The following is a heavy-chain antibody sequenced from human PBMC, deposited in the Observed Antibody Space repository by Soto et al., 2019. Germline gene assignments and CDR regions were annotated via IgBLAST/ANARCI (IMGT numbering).Heavy chain of an antibody. J-gene: IGHJ4*02. Sequence: ASVKVSCKASGYTFTNYGISWVRQAPGQGLEWMGWMNPNSGNTGYAQKFQGRVTMTRNTSISTAYMELSSLRSEDTAVYYCARGITIFGVVPGWGQGTLVTVSS. CDR3: ARGITIFGVVPG. V-gene: IGHV1-8*02. CDR2: MNPNSGNT. D-gene: IGHD3-3*01. CDR1: GYTFTNYG.